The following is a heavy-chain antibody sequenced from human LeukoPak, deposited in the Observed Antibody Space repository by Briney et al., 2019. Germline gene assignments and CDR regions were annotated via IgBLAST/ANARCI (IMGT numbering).Heavy chain of an antibody. CDR2: ISAYNGVT. CDR3: ARAPIVGGRFDY. V-gene: IGHV1-18*01. CDR1: GYTFNTYG. Sequence: ASVTVSCKASGYTFNTYGISWVRQAPGQGLEWMGWISAYNGVTNYPQKFQGRVTVTTDTSTSTAYMDLRSLRSDDTAVYYCARAPIVGGRFDYWGQGTLVTVSS. J-gene: IGHJ4*02. D-gene: IGHD1-26*01.